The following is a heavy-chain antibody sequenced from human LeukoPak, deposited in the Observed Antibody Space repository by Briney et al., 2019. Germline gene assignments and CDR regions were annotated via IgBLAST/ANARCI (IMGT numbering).Heavy chain of an antibody. Sequence: ASVKLSRKVSGYTLTEFSMHWARHAPGKGLEWMGGFDPEDGETIYAQKFQGRVTMTEDTSTDTAYMELSSLRSEDTAVYYCATGSGITMIYGTNWGQGTLVTVSS. CDR3: ATGSGITMIYGTN. CDR1: GYTLTEFS. V-gene: IGHV1-24*01. J-gene: IGHJ4*02. CDR2: FDPEDGET. D-gene: IGHD3-22*01.